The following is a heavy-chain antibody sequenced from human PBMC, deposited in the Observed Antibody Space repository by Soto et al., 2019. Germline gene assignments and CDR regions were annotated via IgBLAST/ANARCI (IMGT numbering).Heavy chain of an antibody. CDR1: GGSLSSDNFF. Sequence: QVQLQESGPGLVKPSQTLSVTCTVSGGSLSSDNFFWSWVRQHPETGLEWVGYIYHTGGAYYNPSLKRQLNISLDTSKNRFSLSLISVTAADTAVYHCAREVISSATSDAFDIWGQGTMVTVSS. V-gene: IGHV4-31*01. CDR3: AREVISSATSDAFDI. CDR2: IYHTGGA. D-gene: IGHD6-6*01. J-gene: IGHJ3*02.